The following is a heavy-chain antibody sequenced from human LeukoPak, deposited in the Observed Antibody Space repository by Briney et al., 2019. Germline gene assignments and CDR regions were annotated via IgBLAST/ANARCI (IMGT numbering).Heavy chain of an antibody. D-gene: IGHD3-22*01. V-gene: IGHV4-34*01. J-gene: IGHJ3*02. CDR3: ARHVKRAPRGGGYYYDSSPI. CDR2: INHSGST. Sequence: SETLSLTCAVYGGSFSGYYWSWIRQPPGKGLEWIGEINHSGSTNYNPSLKSRVTISVDTSKNRFSLKLSSVTAADTAVYYCARHVKRAPRGGGYYYDSSPIWGQGTMVTVSS. CDR1: GGSFSGYY.